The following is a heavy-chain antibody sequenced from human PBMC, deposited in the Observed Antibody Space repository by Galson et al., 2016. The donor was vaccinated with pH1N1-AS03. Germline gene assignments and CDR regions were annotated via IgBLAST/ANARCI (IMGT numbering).Heavy chain of an antibody. CDR3: ARGPVSYANYWFPPPDY. D-gene: IGHD4/OR15-4a*01. Sequence: YTVNWVRQAPGQGLEWMRGIIALVGSTSYAPKFHGRVAMTADDSTNTAYMELASLTSEDTAVYYCARGPVSYANYWFPPPDYWGQGTLVTVSS. CDR1: YT. J-gene: IGHJ4*02. V-gene: IGHV1-69*01. CDR2: IIALVGST.